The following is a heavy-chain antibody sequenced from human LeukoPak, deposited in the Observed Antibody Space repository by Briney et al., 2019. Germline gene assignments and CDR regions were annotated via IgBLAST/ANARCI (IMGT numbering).Heavy chain of an antibody. CDR1: GGSISSGDYY. CDR3: ATSNPWEYCFDY. J-gene: IGHJ4*02. V-gene: IGHV4-30-4*01. CDR2: IYYSGST. Sequence: SETLSLTCTVSGGSISSGDYYWSWIRQPPGKGLEWIVYIYYSGSTYYNPSLKSRITISVDTSKNQFSLKLSSVTAADTAVYYCATSNPWEYCFDYWGQGTLVTVSS. D-gene: IGHD2-2*01.